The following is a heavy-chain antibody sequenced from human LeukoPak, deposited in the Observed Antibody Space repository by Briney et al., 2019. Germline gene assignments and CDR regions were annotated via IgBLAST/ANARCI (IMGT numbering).Heavy chain of an antibody. CDR1: GLTFSSSW. Sequence: LLLXCAVSGLTFSSSWMDWVRQAPGKGLEWVASINPDGNKKYSADSVKGRFTISRDNAENSLYLQMNSLRVEDTAFYYCARDLAYSRLDYWGQGMLVTVSS. J-gene: IGHJ4*02. CDR2: INPDGNKK. CDR3: ARDLAYSRLDY. D-gene: IGHD5-18*01. V-gene: IGHV3-7*01.